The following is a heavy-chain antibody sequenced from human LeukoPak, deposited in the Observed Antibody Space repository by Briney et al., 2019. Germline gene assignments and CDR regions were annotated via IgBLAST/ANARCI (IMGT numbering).Heavy chain of an antibody. CDR1: GGSISSSSYY. CDR2: IYYSGYT. Sequence: SETLSLTCTVSGGSISSSSYYWGWIRQPPGKGLEWIGNIYYSGYTYYNPSLKSRVTISVDTSKNQFSLKLSSVTAADTAVYYCARNSEWELLDRWFDPWGQGTLVTVSS. D-gene: IGHD1-26*01. J-gene: IGHJ5*02. V-gene: IGHV4-39*01. CDR3: ARNSEWELLDRWFDP.